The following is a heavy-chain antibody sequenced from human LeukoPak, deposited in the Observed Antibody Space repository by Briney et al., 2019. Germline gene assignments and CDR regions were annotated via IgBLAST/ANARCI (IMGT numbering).Heavy chain of an antibody. Sequence: SVKVSCKASGGTFSSYAISWVRQAPGQGLEWMGGIIPIFGTANYAQKFQGRVTITADESTSTAYMELSSLRSEDTAVYYCAREGDCGPWFDYWGQGTLVTVSS. J-gene: IGHJ4*02. CDR3: AREGDCGPWFDY. V-gene: IGHV1-69*01. CDR2: IIPIFGTA. D-gene: IGHD2-21*02. CDR1: GGTFSSYA.